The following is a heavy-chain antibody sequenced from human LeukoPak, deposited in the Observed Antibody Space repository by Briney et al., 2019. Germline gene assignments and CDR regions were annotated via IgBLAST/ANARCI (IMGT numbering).Heavy chain of an antibody. J-gene: IGHJ6*02. D-gene: IGHD6-19*01. CDR1: GFTFRSYA. Sequence: LSGGSLRLSCAASGFTFRSYAMAWVRQAPGKGLEGSSALSNSGGTTYYADSVKGRLTIYRDNSKNTLYLQMNSPRAEDTAVYYCAKDGGSSGWFTYGMDVWGQGTTVTVSS. CDR2: LSNSGGTT. V-gene: IGHV3-23*01. CDR3: AKDGGSSGWFTYGMDV.